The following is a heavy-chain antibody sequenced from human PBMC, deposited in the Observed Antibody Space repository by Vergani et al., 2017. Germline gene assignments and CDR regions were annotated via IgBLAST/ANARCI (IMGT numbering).Heavy chain of an antibody. CDR3: ARDITASVKSPPHPGWFDP. D-gene: IGHD4-17*01. J-gene: IGHJ5*02. Sequence: EAYLVQSGGGLVTPGGSLRLSCAASGFNFPSFTMNWVRQAPGRGLEWISSIKFPPGEIFYADSVKGRFTISRDNVKNVLFLQMENLRAADTGVYFCARDITASVKSPPHPGWFDPWGQGSLVTVSS. CDR2: IKFPPGEI. CDR1: GFNFPSFT. V-gene: IGHV3-21*06.